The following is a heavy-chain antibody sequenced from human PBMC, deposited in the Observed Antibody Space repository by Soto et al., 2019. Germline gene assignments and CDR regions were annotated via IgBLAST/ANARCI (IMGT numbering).Heavy chain of an antibody. CDR3: EKLKGNSCLAF. D-gene: IGHD3-3*02. V-gene: IGHV6-1*01. CDR2: TYYRSRWYN. Sequence: PSQTLSLTCDISGDSVSSSSVTWNWIRQSPSRGLEWLGRTYYRSRWYNDYAESVKSRIIINPDTSKNQFSLHLNSVTPDDTAVYHCEKLKGNSCLAFGGQGTVIPPSS. CDR1: GDSVSSSSVT. J-gene: IGHJ4*02.